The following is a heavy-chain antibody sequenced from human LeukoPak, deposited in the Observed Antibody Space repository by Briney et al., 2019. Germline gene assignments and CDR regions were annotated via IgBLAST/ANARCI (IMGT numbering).Heavy chain of an antibody. CDR3: ARRVYGIVGATISDY. D-gene: IGHD1-26*01. V-gene: IGHV4-39*01. Sequence: PSETLSLTCTVSGGSISSSSYYWGWIRQPPGKGLEWIGGIYYSGSTFYNPSLQSRVTISVDTSKNQFSLKLRSVTAADTAVYYCARRVYGIVGATISDYWGQGTLVTVSS. CDR2: IYYSGST. CDR1: GGSISSSSYY. J-gene: IGHJ4*02.